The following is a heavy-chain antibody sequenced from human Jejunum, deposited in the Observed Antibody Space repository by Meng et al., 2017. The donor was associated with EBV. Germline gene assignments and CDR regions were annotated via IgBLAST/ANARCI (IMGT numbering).Heavy chain of an antibody. V-gene: IGHV4-61*08. J-gene: IGHJ5*02. CDR1: CDSGIRDDF. CDR2: MYYTGKA. Sequence: SGPGPHAAPEPPAPLFRVSCDSGIRDDFGARSPQPPGKGLERIWNMYYTGKATYKPSLQSRVTISVDTSKNQFSLRVTSVTAADTAIYYCARGRGYDYGDSWGQGTLVTVSS. D-gene: IGHD4/OR15-4a*01. CDR3: ARGRGYDYGDS.